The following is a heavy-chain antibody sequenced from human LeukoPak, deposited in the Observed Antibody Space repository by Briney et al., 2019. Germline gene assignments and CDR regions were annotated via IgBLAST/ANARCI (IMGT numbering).Heavy chain of an antibody. D-gene: IGHD3-10*01. V-gene: IGHV4-59*12. CDR2: IYHSGST. CDR3: ARTDTMVRAFDI. J-gene: IGHJ3*02. CDR1: GGSISSYY. Sequence: SETLSLTCTVSGGSISSYYWSWIRQPPGKGLEWIEYIYHSGSTYYNPSLKSRVTISVDRSKNQFSLKLSSVTAADTAVYYCARTDTMVRAFDIWGQGTMVTVSS.